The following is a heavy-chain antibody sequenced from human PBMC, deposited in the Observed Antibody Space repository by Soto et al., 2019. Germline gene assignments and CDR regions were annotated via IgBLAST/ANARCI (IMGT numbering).Heavy chain of an antibody. J-gene: IGHJ6*02. CDR3: AGGGVRGVITRTRDYYGMDV. V-gene: IGHV5-51*01. CDR2: IYIGDSDT. Sequence: GESLKISCKGSGYSFTHYWIGWVRQMPGKGLEWMGIIYIGDSDTRYSPSFQGQVTISADKSISTAYLQWSSLKASDTAMYYCAGGGVRGVITRTRDYYGMDVWGQGTTVTVSS. D-gene: IGHD3-10*01. CDR1: GYSFTHYW.